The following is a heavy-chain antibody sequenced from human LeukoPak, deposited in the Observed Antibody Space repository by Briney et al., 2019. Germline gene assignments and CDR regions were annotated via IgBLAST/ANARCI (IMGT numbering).Heavy chain of an antibody. J-gene: IGHJ6*03. CDR2: ISSSSSYI. CDR3: ARDMTPYSSSWYSYYYYYMDV. V-gene: IGHV3-21*01. Sequence: GGSLRLSCAASGFTVSSNYMSWVRQAPGKGLEWVSSISSSSSYIYYADSVKGRFTISRDNAKNSLYLQMNSLRAEDTAVYYCARDMTPYSSSWYSYYYYYMDVWGKGTTVTVSS. CDR1: GFTVSSNY. D-gene: IGHD6-13*01.